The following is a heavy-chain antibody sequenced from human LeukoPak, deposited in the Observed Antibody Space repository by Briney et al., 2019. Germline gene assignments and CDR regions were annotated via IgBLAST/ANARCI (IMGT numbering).Heavy chain of an antibody. J-gene: IGHJ4*02. D-gene: IGHD1-26*01. CDR1: AGSISTYY. V-gene: IGHV4-59*01. CDR2: VYYTGNT. Sequence: TPSETLSLTCTVSAGSISTYYWSWIRQPPGKGLEWIGYVYYTGNTDYNPSLKSRVTISVDTSKKQFSLKLRSVSAADTAVYYCARGAESYYDRHFDYWGQGTLVTVSS. CDR3: ARGAESYYDRHFDY.